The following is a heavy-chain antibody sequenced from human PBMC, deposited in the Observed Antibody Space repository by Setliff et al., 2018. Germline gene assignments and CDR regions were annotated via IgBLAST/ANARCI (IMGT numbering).Heavy chain of an antibody. D-gene: IGHD1-26*01. CDR1: GYVFSTYG. CDR2: ISAYNGNT. J-gene: IGHJ4*02. CDR3: ARVSRTIVAARGFDY. V-gene: IGHV1-18*01. Sequence: ASVKVSCKDSGYVFSTYGISWVRQAPGQGLEWMGWISAYNGNTNYAQRFQGRVTMTTDTSTSTAYMELRSLRSDDTAVYYCARVSRTIVAARGFDYWGQGTLVTVSS.